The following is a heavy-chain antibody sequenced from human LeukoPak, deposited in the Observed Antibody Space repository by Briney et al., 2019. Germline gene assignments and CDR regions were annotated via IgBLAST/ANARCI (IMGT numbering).Heavy chain of an antibody. CDR1: RFTFSSSG. V-gene: IGHV3-30*02. CDR3: VKDGDDSGSYLVY. CDR2: IPYDGNNK. D-gene: IGHD1-26*01. Sequence: EGSLRLSCAASRFTFSSSGMHWVRQAPGKGLEWVAFIPYDGNNKYYADSVKGRFTISRDNSKNTLYLQMNSLRAEDTAVYYCVKDGDDSGSYLVYWGQGTLVTVSS. J-gene: IGHJ4*02.